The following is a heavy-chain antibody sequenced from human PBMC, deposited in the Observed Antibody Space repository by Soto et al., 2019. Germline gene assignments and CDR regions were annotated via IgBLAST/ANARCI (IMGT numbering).Heavy chain of an antibody. Sequence: EVQLLESGGGLIQPGGSLRLSCAASGFTFSTYSMTWVRQAPGKGLEWVSGISDSGDTTYYADSVKGRFTISRDNSKNTLYLQMNSLRAEDTAVYYCAKGDTAMVPYYYGMDVWGQGTTVTVSS. D-gene: IGHD5-18*01. V-gene: IGHV3-23*01. CDR2: ISDSGDTT. CDR1: GFTFSTYS. CDR3: AKGDTAMVPYYYGMDV. J-gene: IGHJ6*02.